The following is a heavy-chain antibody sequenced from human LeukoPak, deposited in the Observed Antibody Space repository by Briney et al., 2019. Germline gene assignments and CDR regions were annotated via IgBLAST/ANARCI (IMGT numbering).Heavy chain of an antibody. J-gene: IGHJ4*02. V-gene: IGHV4-30-2*01. CDR2: IYHSGST. D-gene: IGHD1-14*01. CDR3: ARTGQGPGEYYFDY. Sequence: SETLSLTCAVSGGSISSGGYSWSWIRQPSGKGLKWIGYIYHSGSTYYNPSLKSRVTISVDRSKNQFSLKLSSVTAADTAVYYCARTGQGPGEYYFDYWGQGTLVTVSS. CDR1: GGSISSGGYS.